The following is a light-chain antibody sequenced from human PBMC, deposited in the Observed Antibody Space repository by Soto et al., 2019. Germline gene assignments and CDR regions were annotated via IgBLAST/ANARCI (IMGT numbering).Light chain of an antibody. J-gene: IGLJ2*01. Sequence: QSALTQPASVSGSPGQSITISCTGTSSDVGASNYVSWYQQHPCEAPKLMISDVTDRPSGVSYRCSGSTSGSTASLNISGSQAEDDADYVCSSSTTSSTVVFGVGTKLTVL. V-gene: IGLV2-14*03. CDR3: SSSTTSSTVV. CDR2: DVT. CDR1: SSDVGASNY.